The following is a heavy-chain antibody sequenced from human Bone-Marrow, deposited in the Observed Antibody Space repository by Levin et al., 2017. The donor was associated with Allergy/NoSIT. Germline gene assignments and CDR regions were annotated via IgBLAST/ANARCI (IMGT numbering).Heavy chain of an antibody. CDR1: GFTFSEVW. Sequence: SGGSLRLSCEDSGFTFSEVWMNWVRQAPGKGLEWVGRIKSIPAGGTTDYAAPVKGRFTISRDDSKNTLYLQMDSLKTEDTAVYYCSKLNTVNAFNMWGQGTMVTVSS. V-gene: IGHV3-15*01. D-gene: IGHD4-11*01. CDR3: SKLNTVNAFNM. CDR2: IKSIPAGGTT. J-gene: IGHJ3*02.